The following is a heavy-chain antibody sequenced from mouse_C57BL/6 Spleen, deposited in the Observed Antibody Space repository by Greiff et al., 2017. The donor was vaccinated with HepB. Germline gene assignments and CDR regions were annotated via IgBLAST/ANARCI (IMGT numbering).Heavy chain of an antibody. CDR2: IYPGSGST. CDR3: ARGGYYGSSHLPC. Sequence: QVQLQQPGAELVKPGASVKMSCKASGYTFTSYWITWVKQRPGQGLEWIGDIYPGSGSTDYNEKFKSKATLTVDTSSSTAYMQLSRLTSEDSAVYCCARGGYYGSSHLPCWGQGTTLTVAS. CDR1: GYTFTSYW. V-gene: IGHV1-55*01. J-gene: IGHJ2*01. D-gene: IGHD1-1*01.